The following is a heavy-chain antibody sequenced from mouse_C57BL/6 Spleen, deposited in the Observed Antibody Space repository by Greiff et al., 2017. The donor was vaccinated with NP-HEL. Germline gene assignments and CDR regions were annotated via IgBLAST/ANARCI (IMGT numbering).Heavy chain of an antibody. CDR3: ARTTTRYFDV. Sequence: QVHVKQSGAELARPGASVKLSCKASGYTFTSYGISWVTQRTGQGLEWIGEIYPRSGNTYYNEKFKGKATLTADKSSSTAYMELRSLTSEDSAVYFCARTTTRYFDVWGTGTTVTVSS. CDR1: GYTFTSYG. J-gene: IGHJ1*03. CDR2: IYPRSGNT. V-gene: IGHV1-81*01. D-gene: IGHD1-1*01.